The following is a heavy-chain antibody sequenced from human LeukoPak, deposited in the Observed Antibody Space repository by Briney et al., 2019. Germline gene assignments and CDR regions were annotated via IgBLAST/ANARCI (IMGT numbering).Heavy chain of an antibody. Sequence: SETLSLTCTVSGGSISSYYWSWIRQPPGKGLEWIGYIYYSGSTNYNPSLKSRVTISVDTSKNQFSLKLSSVTAADTAVYYCARQNCSSTSCYIFDYWGQGTLVTVSS. V-gene: IGHV4-59*01. D-gene: IGHD2-2*02. CDR1: GGSISSYY. CDR3: ARQNCSSTSCYIFDY. J-gene: IGHJ4*02. CDR2: IYYSGST.